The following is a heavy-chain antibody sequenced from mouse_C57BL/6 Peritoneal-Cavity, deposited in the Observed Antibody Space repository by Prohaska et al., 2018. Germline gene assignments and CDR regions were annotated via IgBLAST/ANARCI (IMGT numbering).Heavy chain of an antibody. J-gene: IGHJ2*01. CDR1: GYSFTGYY. Sequence: SCKASGYSFTGYYMNWVKQSPEKSLEWIXEINPSTGATTYNQKFKAKATLTVDKSSSTAYMQLKSLTSEDSAVYYCARFRSNYFDYWGQGTTLTVSS. V-gene: IGHV1-42*01. D-gene: IGHD1-1*01. CDR3: ARFRSNYFDY. CDR2: INPSTGAT.